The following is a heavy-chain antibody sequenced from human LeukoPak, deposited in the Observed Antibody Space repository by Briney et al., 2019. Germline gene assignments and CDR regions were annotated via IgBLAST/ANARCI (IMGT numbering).Heavy chain of an antibody. V-gene: IGHV4-4*02. J-gene: IGHJ4*02. Sequence: PSETLSLTCGVSGGSISGTNWWSWVRQPPGQGLEWIGYIYYSGRTSSDPSVKSRVTMSVDTSKNQFSLRLSSVTAADTAVYYCARDARLAAAGTFDYWGQGTLVTVSS. CDR1: GGSISGTNW. D-gene: IGHD6-13*01. CDR2: IYYSGRT. CDR3: ARDARLAAAGTFDY.